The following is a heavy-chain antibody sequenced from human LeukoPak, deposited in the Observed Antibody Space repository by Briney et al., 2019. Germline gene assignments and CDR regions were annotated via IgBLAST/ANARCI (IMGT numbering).Heavy chain of an antibody. J-gene: IGHJ4*02. CDR1: GFTFDDYG. CDR2: INWNGGST. D-gene: IGHD6-19*01. CDR3: AREGAYSSGWYGFDY. V-gene: IGHV3-20*04. Sequence: GGSPRLSCAASGFTFDDYGMSWVRQAPGKGLEWVSGINWNGGSTGYADSVKGRFTISRDNAKNSLYLHMNSLRAEDTALYYCAREGAYSSGWYGFDYWGQGTLVTVSS.